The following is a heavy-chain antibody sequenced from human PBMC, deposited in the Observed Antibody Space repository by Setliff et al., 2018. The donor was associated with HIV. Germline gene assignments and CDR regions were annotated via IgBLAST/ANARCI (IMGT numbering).Heavy chain of an antibody. Sequence: PSETLSLTCTVSGGSISSSSYYWGWIRQPPGKGLEWIGSIYYSGSTYYNPSLKSRVTISVDTSRNQFSLKVSSVTAADTAVYYCARGEPTILIEPAAFFDHWGQGTLVTVSS. CDR1: GGSISSSSYY. D-gene: IGHD2-2*01. V-gene: IGHV4-39*07. CDR3: ARGEPTILIEPAAFFDH. CDR2: IYYSGST. J-gene: IGHJ4*02.